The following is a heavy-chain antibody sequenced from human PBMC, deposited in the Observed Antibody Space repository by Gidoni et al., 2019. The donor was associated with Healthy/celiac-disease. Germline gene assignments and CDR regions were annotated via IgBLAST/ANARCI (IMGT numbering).Heavy chain of an antibody. D-gene: IGHD6-13*01. CDR3: ARHPPIPGIAAAGEFDY. V-gene: IGHV4-59*08. CDR2: IYYSGST. CDR1: GGSISSYY. J-gene: IGHJ4*02. Sequence: QVQLQESGPGLVKPSETLSLTCTVPGGSISSYYWSWIRQPPGKGLELIGYIYYSGSTNYNPSLKSRVTISVDTSKNQFSLKLSSVTAADTAVYYCARHPPIPGIAAAGEFDYWGQGTLVTVSS.